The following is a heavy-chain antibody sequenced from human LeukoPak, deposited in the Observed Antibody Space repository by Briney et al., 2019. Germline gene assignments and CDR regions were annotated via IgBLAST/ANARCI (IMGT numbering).Heavy chain of an antibody. V-gene: IGHV3-23*01. CDR1: GFTFSSYA. J-gene: IGHJ5*02. CDR3: AKDSFHDYDFWSGLPFDP. Sequence: PGGSLRLSCAASGFTFSSYAMSWVRQAPGKRLEWVSAISGSGGSTYYADSVKGRVTISRDNSKNTLYLQMNSLRAEDTAVYYCAKDSFHDYDFWSGLPFDPWGQGTLVTVSS. D-gene: IGHD3-3*01. CDR2: ISGSGGST.